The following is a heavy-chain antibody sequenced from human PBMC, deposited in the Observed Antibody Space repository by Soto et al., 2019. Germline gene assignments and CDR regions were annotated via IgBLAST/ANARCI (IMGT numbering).Heavy chain of an antibody. D-gene: IGHD4-4*01. Sequence: SDPLSLTCTVSGDSILDGGYYWAWIRQRPGQGLEWMGYIYFTGKANYNPSLENRLTMSVDMSRRQLYLRLTSVTAADTAVYFCAKDPSPQPIPAVTPGWFDPWGQGIAVTVSS. CDR3: AKDPSPQPIPAVTPGWFDP. J-gene: IGHJ5*02. CDR2: IYFTGKA. CDR1: GDSILDGGYY. V-gene: IGHV4-31*03.